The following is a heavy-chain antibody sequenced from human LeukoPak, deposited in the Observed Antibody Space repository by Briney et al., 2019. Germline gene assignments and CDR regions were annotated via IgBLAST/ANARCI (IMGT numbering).Heavy chain of an antibody. CDR3: ASSAHDYGDWQTFDY. V-gene: IGHV4-34*01. Sequence: SETLSLTCAVYGGSFSGYYWSWIRQPPGKGLEWIGEINHSGSTYYNPSLKSRVTISVDRSKNQFSLKLSSVTAADTAVYYCASSAHDYGDWQTFDYWGQGTLVTVSS. CDR2: INHSGST. J-gene: IGHJ4*02. CDR1: GGSFSGYY. D-gene: IGHD4-17*01.